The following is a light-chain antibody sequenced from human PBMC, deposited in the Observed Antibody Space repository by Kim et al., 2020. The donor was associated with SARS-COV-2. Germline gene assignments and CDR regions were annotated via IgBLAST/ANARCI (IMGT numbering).Light chain of an antibody. Sequence: VSQGKRASDTGDGEKLGDKYACWYQQKPGQSPVLVIYQDSKRPSGIPERFSGSNSGNTATLTISGTQAMDEADYYCQAWDSRTAVFGGGTKMTVL. CDR2: QDS. CDR3: QAWDSRTAV. CDR1: KLGDKY. V-gene: IGLV3-1*01. J-gene: IGLJ2*01.